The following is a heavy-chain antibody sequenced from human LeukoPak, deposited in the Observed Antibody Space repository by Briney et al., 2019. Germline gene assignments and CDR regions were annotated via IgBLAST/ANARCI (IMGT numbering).Heavy chain of an antibody. V-gene: IGHV3-30*18. Sequence: GGSLRLSCAASGFTFSSYGMHWVRQAPGKGLEWVAVISYDGSNKYYADSVKGRFTISRDNSKNTLYLQMNSLRAEDTAVYYCAKPSALGVVDYWGQGTLVTVSS. J-gene: IGHJ4*02. CDR2: ISYDGSNK. CDR1: GFTFSSYG. CDR3: AKPSALGVVDY.